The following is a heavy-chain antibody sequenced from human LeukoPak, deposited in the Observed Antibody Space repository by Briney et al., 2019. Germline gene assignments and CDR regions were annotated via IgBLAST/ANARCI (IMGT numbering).Heavy chain of an antibody. D-gene: IGHD6-19*01. CDR3: AKATYSSGWYQDY. CDR1: GFTFSSYA. J-gene: IGHJ4*02. CDR2: ISGSGGST. V-gene: IGHV3-23*01. Sequence: GGSLRLSCAASGFTFSSYAMHWVRQAPGKGLEWVSAISGSGGSTYYADSVKGRFTISRDNSKNTLYLQMNSLRAGDTAVYYCAKATYSSGWYQDYWGQGTLVTVSS.